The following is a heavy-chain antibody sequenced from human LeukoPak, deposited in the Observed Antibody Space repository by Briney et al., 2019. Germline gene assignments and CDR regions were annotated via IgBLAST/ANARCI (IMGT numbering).Heavy chain of an antibody. Sequence: SVKVSCKASGGTFSSYTISWVRQAPGQGLEWMGRIIPILGIANYAQKFQGRVTITADKSTSTAYMELSSLRSEDTAVYYCARDNYDFWSGYPDNWFDPGGQGTLVTVS. CDR1: GGTFSSYT. CDR2: IIPILGIA. J-gene: IGHJ5*02. V-gene: IGHV1-69*04. D-gene: IGHD3-3*01. CDR3: ARDNYDFWSGYPDNWFDP.